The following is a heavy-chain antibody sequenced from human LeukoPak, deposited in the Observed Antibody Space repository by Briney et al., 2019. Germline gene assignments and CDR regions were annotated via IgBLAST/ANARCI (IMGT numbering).Heavy chain of an antibody. V-gene: IGHV3-30*02. J-gene: IGHJ4*02. CDR2: IPYDGSDK. D-gene: IGHD4-11*01. CDR1: GFPFSSYG. Sequence: HTGGSLRLSCAASGFPFSSYGMHWVRQAPGKGLEWVAFIPYDGSDKFYADSVKGRFTISRDNSKNTLYLQMNSLRAEDTAVYYCAAMTSVTMGDYWGQGTLVTVSS. CDR3: AAMTSVTMGDY.